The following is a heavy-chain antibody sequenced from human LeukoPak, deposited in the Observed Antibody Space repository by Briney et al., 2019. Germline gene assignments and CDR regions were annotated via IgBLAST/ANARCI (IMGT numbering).Heavy chain of an antibody. V-gene: IGHV3-23*01. J-gene: IGHJ4*02. CDR3: AKTQGYYDY. D-gene: IGHD2-15*01. CDR1: GFTFSTYA. Sequence: GGSLRLSCAASGFTFSTYAMSWVRQAPGKGLEWVSAITDSGGSTYYADSVRGRFTISRDSSKNTLYLQMNSLRAEDTAVYYCAKTQGYYDYWVQGTQVTVSS. CDR2: ITDSGGST.